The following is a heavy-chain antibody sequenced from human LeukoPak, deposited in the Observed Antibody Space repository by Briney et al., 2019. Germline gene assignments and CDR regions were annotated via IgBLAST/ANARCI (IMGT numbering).Heavy chain of an antibody. CDR1: GYTFIDSY. CDR3: ATGTGDGAPLDI. Sequence: GASVKVSCKASGYTFIDSYMHWVQQAPGKGLEWIGRVDPEDGETIYAEKFQGRVTITADTSTDTAYMELSSLRSDDTAVYYCATGTGDGAPLDIWGQGTMVTVSS. CDR2: VDPEDGET. J-gene: IGHJ3*02. V-gene: IGHV1-69-2*01. D-gene: IGHD7-27*01.